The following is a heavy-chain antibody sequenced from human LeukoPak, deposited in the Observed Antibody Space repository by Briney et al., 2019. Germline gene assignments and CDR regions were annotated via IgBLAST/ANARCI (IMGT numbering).Heavy chain of an antibody. CDR3: AGPLSIVGAIFPGY. Sequence: GRSLRLSCAASGFTFSSYAMHWVRQAPGKGLEWVAVISYDGSNKYYADSVKGRFTISRDNSKNTLYLQMNSLRAEDTAVYYCAGPLSIVGAIFPGYWGQGTLVTVSS. CDR2: ISYDGSNK. J-gene: IGHJ4*02. CDR1: GFTFSSYA. V-gene: IGHV3-30-3*01. D-gene: IGHD1-26*01.